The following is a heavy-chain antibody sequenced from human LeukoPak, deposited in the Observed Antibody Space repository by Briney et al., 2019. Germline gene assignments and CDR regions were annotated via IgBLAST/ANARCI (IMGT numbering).Heavy chain of an antibody. D-gene: IGHD2-2*01. CDR2: ISSSSSYI. J-gene: IGHJ4*02. CDR3: ARDNSGYCSSTSCYDLDY. Sequence: GGSLRLSCAASGFTLSGYSMNWVRQAPGKGLEWVSSISSSSSYIYYADSVKGRFTISRDNAKNSLYLQMNSLRAEDTAVYYCARDNSGYCSSTSCYDLDYWGQGTLVTVSS. CDR1: GFTLSGYS. V-gene: IGHV3-21*01.